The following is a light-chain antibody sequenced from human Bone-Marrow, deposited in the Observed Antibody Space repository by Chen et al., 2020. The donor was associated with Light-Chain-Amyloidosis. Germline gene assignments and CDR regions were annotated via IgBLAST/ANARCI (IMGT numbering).Light chain of an antibody. CDR3: QQYYSTPFT. V-gene: IGKV4-1*01. J-gene: IGKJ3*01. CDR1: QTVLYSSNNKNY. CDR2: WAF. Sequence: IVMTQSPDSLSVALGESATINCKSSQTVLYSSNNKNYLAWYQQKPGQPPKLLIYWAFTRESGVPDRFSGSGSGTDFTLTISSLQAEDVAVYYCQQYYSTPFTFGPGTKVDIK.